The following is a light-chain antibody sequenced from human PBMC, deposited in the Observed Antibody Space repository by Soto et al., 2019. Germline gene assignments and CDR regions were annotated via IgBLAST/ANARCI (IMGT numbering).Light chain of an antibody. CDR2: GAS. V-gene: IGKV3-20*01. CDR1: QSVSSNY. Sequence: EIVLTQSPGTLSLSPGERATLSCRASQSVSSNYLAWYQQKPGQAPRLLISGASSRATGIPDRFSGSGSGTDFILTISRLEPEDFAAYYCQQHGRSPQWTLGQGTKVDIK. CDR3: QQHGRSPQWT. J-gene: IGKJ1*01.